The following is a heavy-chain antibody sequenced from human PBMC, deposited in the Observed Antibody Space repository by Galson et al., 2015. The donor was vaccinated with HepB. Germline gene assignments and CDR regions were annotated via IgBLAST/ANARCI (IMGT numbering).Heavy chain of an antibody. CDR1: GFTFSSYS. J-gene: IGHJ4*02. CDR3: ARVPYYYDSSGYRY. Sequence: SLRLSCAASGFTFSSYSMNWVRQAPGKGLEWVSSISSSSSYIYYADSVKGRFTISRDNAKNSLYLQMSSLRAEDTAVYYCARVPYYYDSSGYRYWGQGTLVTVSS. CDR2: ISSSSSYI. V-gene: IGHV3-21*01. D-gene: IGHD3-22*01.